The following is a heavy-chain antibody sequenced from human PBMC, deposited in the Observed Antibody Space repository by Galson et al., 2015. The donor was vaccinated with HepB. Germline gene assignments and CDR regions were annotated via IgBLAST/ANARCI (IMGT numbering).Heavy chain of an antibody. CDR2: IDPSDSYT. Sequence: QSGAEVKKPGESLRISCKGSGYSFTSYWISWVRQMPGKGLEWMGRIDPSDSYTNYSPSFQGHVTISADKSISTAYLQWSSLKASDTAMYYCATLGEDYYDSSGYYRAFWDYWGQGTLVTVSS. CDR1: GYSFTSYW. CDR3: ATLGEDYYDSSGYYRAFWDY. D-gene: IGHD3-22*01. V-gene: IGHV5-10-1*01. J-gene: IGHJ4*02.